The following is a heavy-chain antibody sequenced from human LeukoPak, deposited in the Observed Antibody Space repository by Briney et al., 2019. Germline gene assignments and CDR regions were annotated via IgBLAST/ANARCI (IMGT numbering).Heavy chain of an antibody. Sequence: PGRSLRLSCAASGFTFSSYGMHWVRQAPGKGLEWVAVISYDGSNKYYADSVKGRFTISRDNSKNTLYLQMNSLRAEDTAVYYCARGGSPFDYWGQGTLVTVSS. CDR1: GFTFSSYG. CDR3: ARGGSPFDY. D-gene: IGHD3-10*01. V-gene: IGHV3-30*03. J-gene: IGHJ4*02. CDR2: ISYDGSNK.